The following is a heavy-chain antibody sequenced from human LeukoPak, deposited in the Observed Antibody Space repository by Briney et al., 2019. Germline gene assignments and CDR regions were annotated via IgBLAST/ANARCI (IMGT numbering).Heavy chain of an antibody. V-gene: IGHV1-69*04. J-gene: IGHJ4*02. D-gene: IGHD6-6*01. CDR3: ARDRVRAPGKQLVRGVILTYYFDY. CDR2: IIPILGIA. Sequence: ASVKVSCKASGYTFTSYDINWVRQATGQGLEWMGRIIPILGIANYAQKFQGRVTITADKSTSTAYMELSSLRSEDTAVYYCARDRVRAPGKQLVRGVILTYYFDYWGQGTLVTVSS. CDR1: GYTFTSYD.